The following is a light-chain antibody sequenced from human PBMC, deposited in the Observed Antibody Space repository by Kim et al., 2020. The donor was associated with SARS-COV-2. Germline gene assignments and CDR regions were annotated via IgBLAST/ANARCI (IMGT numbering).Light chain of an antibody. J-gene: IGLJ3*02. CDR2: STN. Sequence: GGTVTLTRGLRSGSVSTSYYPSWYQQTPGQAPRTLIYSTNTRSSGVPERFSGSILGNKAALTITGAHADDESDYYCVLYMGSGIPVFGGGTKLTVL. V-gene: IGLV8-61*01. CDR1: SGSVSTSYY. CDR3: VLYMGSGIPV.